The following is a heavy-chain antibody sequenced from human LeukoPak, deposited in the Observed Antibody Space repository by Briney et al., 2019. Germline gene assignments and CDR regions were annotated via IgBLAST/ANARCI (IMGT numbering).Heavy chain of an antibody. CDR3: ARRAFRGHFDY. CDR2: ISSNGGST. V-gene: IGHV3-64*01. D-gene: IGHD3-10*01. Sequence: GGSLRLSCAASGFTFSSYAMHWVRQAPGEGLEYVSAISSNGGSTYYANSVKGRFTISRDNSKNTLYLQMGSLRAEDMAVYYCARRAFRGHFDYWGQGTLVTVSS. CDR1: GFTFSSYA. J-gene: IGHJ4*02.